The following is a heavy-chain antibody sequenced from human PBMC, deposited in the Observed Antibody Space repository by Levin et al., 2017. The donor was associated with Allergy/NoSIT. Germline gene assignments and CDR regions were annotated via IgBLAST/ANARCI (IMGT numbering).Heavy chain of an antibody. D-gene: IGHD1-26*01. CDR3: ARDGAIVGDTVYDYGMDG. CDR2: IYSSGTT. V-gene: IGHV4-59*01. Sequence: PSETLSLTCTVSGGSISSYFWSWIRQPPGKGLEWIGHIYSSGTTNHNPSLRSRVTISVDTSKNQFSLKLSSVTAADTAVYYCARDGAIVGDTVYDYGMDGWGQGTTVTVSS. J-gene: IGHJ6*01. CDR1: GGSISSYF.